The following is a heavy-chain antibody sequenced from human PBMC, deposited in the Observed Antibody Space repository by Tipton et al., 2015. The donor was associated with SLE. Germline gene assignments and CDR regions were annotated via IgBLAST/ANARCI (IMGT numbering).Heavy chain of an antibody. J-gene: IGHJ3*02. Sequence: TLSLTCTVSGGSISSYYWSWIRQPPGKGLEWIGYIYYSGSTNYNPSLKSRVTISVDTSKNQFSLKLSSVTAADTAVYYCARVYYPQGAFDIWGQGTMVIVSS. CDR3: ARVYYPQGAFDI. D-gene: IGHD3-10*01. CDR2: IYYSGST. V-gene: IGHV4-59*01. CDR1: GGSISSYY.